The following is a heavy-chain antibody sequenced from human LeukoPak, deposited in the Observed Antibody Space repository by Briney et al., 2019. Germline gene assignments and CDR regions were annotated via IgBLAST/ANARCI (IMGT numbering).Heavy chain of an antibody. Sequence: SETLSLTCTVSGGSISSYYWSWIRQPPGKGLEWIGEINHSGSTNYNPSLKSRVTISVDTSKNQFSLKLSSVTAADTAVYYCARAHQINLDYWGQGTLVTVSS. J-gene: IGHJ4*02. CDR1: GGSISSYY. V-gene: IGHV4-34*01. CDR3: ARAHQINLDY. CDR2: INHSGST.